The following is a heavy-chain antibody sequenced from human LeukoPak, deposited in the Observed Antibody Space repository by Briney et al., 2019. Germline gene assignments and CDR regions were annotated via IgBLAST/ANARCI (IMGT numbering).Heavy chain of an antibody. V-gene: IGHV1-69*13. CDR1: GGTFSSYA. CDR2: IIPIFGTA. CDR3: ARRVRVTIFGVVPPFYGMDV. D-gene: IGHD3-3*01. Sequence: GASVKVSCKASGGTFSSYAISWVRQAPGQGLEWMGGIIPIFGTANYAQKFQGRVTITADESTSTAYMELSSLRSEDTAVYYCARRVRVTIFGVVPPFYGMDVWGQGTTVTVSS. J-gene: IGHJ6*02.